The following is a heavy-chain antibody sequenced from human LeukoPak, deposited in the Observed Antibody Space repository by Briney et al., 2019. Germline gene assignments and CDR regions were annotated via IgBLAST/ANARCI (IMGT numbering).Heavy chain of an antibody. D-gene: IGHD2-2*02. V-gene: IGHV4-61*02. CDR3: ARDSPDLGYCSSTSCYTGFWFDP. CDR1: GYSISSGYY. CDR2: IYTSGST. Sequence: SETLSLTCAVSGYSISSGYYWSWIRQPAGKGLEWIGRIYTSGSTNYNPSLKSRVTISVDTSKNQFSLKLSSVTAADTAVYYCARDSPDLGYCSSTSCYTGFWFDPWGQGTLVTVSS. J-gene: IGHJ5*02.